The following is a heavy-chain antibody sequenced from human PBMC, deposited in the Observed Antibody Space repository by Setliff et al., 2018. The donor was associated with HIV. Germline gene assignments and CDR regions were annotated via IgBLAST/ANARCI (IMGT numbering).Heavy chain of an antibody. CDR3: ATYADRESNRFDP. CDR2: MYYSGST. J-gene: IGHJ5*02. Sequence: SETLSLTCTVSGGSISSHYWSWIRQPPGKGLEWIGYMYYSGSTNYNPSLKSRVTISVDTSRNQFSLKLSSVTAADTAVYYCATYADRESNRFDPWGQGILVTVSS. CDR1: GGSISSHY. D-gene: IGHD3-10*01. V-gene: IGHV4-59*08.